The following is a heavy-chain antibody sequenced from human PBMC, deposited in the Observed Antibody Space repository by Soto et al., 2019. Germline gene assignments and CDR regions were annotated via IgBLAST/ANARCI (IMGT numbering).Heavy chain of an antibody. Sequence: ASVKVSCKASGGTFSSYAISWARQAPGQGLEWMGGIIPIFGTANYAQKFQGRVTITADKSTSTAYMELSSLRSEDTAVYYCARRREGDAFDIWGQGTMVTVSS. CDR2: IIPIFGTA. CDR3: ARRREGDAFDI. V-gene: IGHV1-69*06. CDR1: GGTFSSYA. J-gene: IGHJ3*02.